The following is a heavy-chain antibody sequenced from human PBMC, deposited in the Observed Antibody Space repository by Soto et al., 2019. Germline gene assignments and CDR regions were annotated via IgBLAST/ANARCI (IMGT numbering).Heavy chain of an antibody. Sequence: SVKVSCKASGGTFSSYAISWVRQAPGHGLEWMGGIIPIFAAPNYAQRFQGRITIAADESTGTAYMELGSLRSEDTAVYYCARGGLDLATIGSFDYWGQGTLVTVSS. V-gene: IGHV1-69*13. CDR3: ARGGLDLATIGSFDY. D-gene: IGHD3-16*01. CDR1: GGTFSSYA. J-gene: IGHJ4*02. CDR2: IIPIFAAP.